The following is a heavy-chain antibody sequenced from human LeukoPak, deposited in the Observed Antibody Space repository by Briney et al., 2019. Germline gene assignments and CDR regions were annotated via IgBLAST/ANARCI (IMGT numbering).Heavy chain of an antibody. CDR2: INGSGTSP. V-gene: IGHV3-23*01. CDR3: AKSLRYSSGCHHFDY. J-gene: IGHJ4*02. Sequence: PGGSLRLSCAASGFIFNNFAMSWVRQAPGKGLEWVSGINGSGTSPYYADSVKGRFTISRDNSKNTVYLQMNSLRVEDTAVYYCAKSLRYSSGCHHFDYWGQGTLVTVSS. CDR1: GFIFNNFA. D-gene: IGHD6-19*01.